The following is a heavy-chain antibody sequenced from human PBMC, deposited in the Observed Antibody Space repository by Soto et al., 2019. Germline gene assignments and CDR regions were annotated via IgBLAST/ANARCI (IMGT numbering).Heavy chain of an antibody. CDR3: ASWNSSSWYVIDY. D-gene: IGHD6-13*01. Sequence: GASVKVSCKASGGTFSSYTISWVRQAPGQGLEWMGRIIPILGIANYAQKFQGRVTITADKSTSTAYMELSSLRSEDTAVYYCASWNSSSWYVIDYWGQGTLVTVSS. V-gene: IGHV1-69*02. CDR2: IIPILGIA. J-gene: IGHJ4*02. CDR1: GGTFSSYT.